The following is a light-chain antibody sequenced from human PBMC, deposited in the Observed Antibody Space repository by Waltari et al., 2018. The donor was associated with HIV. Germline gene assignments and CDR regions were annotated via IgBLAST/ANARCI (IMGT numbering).Light chain of an antibody. V-gene: IGLV1-40*01. CDR2: GSK. Sequence: QSMLTQPPSVSGAPGQRVTISCTGSSSTIGADYDVHWYQQIPGTAPKLLISGSKNRPSGVPDRFSASKSGTSASLTSSGLQAEDEADYFCQSYDSSLSASVVFGGGTRLTVL. CDR3: QSYDSSLSASVV. J-gene: IGLJ2*01. CDR1: SSTIGADYD.